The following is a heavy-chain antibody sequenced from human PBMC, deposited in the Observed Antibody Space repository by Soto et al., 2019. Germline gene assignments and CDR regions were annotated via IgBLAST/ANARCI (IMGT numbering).Heavy chain of an antibody. Sequence: QVQLQQWGAGLLKPSETLSLTCAVYGGSFSGYYWGWIRLPPGKGLEWIGEINHSGTTNYNPSLKSRVTISVDTSKNPCALKLSSVTAADTAVYYCARWGLQQLNFDYWGQGTLVTVSS. CDR2: INHSGTT. D-gene: IGHD6-13*01. CDR3: ARWGLQQLNFDY. CDR1: GGSFSGYY. V-gene: IGHV4-34*01. J-gene: IGHJ4*02.